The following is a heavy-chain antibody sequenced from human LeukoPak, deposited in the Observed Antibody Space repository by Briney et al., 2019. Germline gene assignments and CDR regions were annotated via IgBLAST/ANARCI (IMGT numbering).Heavy chain of an antibody. CDR1: TFTSYG. CDR2: ISAYNGNT. D-gene: IGHD3-9*01. J-gene: IGHJ4*02. Sequence: TFTSYGXXWVRQAPGQGLEWMGWISAYNGNTNYAQKLQGRVTMTTDTSTSTAYMELRSLRSDDTAVYYCARERKSILTDYWGQGTLVTVSS. CDR3: ARERKSILTDY. V-gene: IGHV1-18*01.